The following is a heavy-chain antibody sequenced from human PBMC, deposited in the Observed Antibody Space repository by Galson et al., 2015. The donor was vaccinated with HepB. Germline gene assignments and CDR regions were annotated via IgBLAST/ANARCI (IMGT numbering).Heavy chain of an antibody. CDR3: ASGSSGTFGY. Sequence: ETLSLTCAVYGGSFSGYYWSWIRQPPGKGLEWIGEINHSGSTNYNPSLKSRVTISVDTSKNQFSLKLSSVTAADTAVYYCASGSSGTFGYWGQGTLVTVSS. J-gene: IGHJ4*02. D-gene: IGHD1-26*01. V-gene: IGHV4-34*01. CDR1: GGSFSGYY. CDR2: INHSGST.